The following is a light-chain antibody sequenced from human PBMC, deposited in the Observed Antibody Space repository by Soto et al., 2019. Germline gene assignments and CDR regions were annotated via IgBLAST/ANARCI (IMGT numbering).Light chain of an antibody. J-gene: IGLJ1*01. CDR1: KLGDKY. Sequence: SYELTQPPSVSVSPGQTASITCSGDKLGDKYACWYQQKPRQSPVLVIYQDSKRPSGIPERFSGSNSGNTATLTISGTQALDEAGYCCQTWDSNFYVFATGTQLTVL. V-gene: IGLV3-1*01. CDR3: QTWDSNFYV. CDR2: QDS.